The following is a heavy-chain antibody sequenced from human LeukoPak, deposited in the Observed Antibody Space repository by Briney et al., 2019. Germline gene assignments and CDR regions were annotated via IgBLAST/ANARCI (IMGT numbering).Heavy chain of an antibody. D-gene: IGHD1/OR15-1a*01. CDR3: AKDQTIGPPPYYMDV. CDR1: GFTFSSYA. CDR2: IRGSGGST. V-gene: IGHV3-23*01. Sequence: GGSLRLSCAASGFTFSSYAMSWVRQAPGKGLEWVSAIRGSGGSTYYADSGKGRFTISRDNSKNTLYLQMNSLRAEDTAVYYCAKDQTIGPPPYYMDVWGKGTTVTVSS. J-gene: IGHJ6*03.